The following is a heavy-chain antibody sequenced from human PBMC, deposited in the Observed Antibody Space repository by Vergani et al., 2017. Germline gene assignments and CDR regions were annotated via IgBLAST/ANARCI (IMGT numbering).Heavy chain of an antibody. V-gene: IGHV4-61*01. J-gene: IGHJ3*02. D-gene: IGHD1-26*01. CDR2: IYYSGST. Sequence: QVQLQESGPGLVKPSETLSLTCTVSGGSVSSGSYYWSWIRQPPGKGLEWIGYIYYSGSTNYNPSLKSRVTISVDTSKNQFSLKLSSVTAADTAVYYCTTDREWESRFRKAFDIWGQGTMVTVSS. CDR3: TTDREWESRFRKAFDI. CDR1: GGSVSSGSYY.